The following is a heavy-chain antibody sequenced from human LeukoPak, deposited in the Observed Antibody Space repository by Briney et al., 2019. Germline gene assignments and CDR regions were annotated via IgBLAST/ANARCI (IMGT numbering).Heavy chain of an antibody. D-gene: IGHD1-20*01. V-gene: IGHV4-59*01. CDR3: AREGYNWNGFTTYYYYYYMDV. Sequence: SETLSLTCTVSGGSISSYYWSWIRQPPGKGLEWIGYIYYSGSTNYNPSLKSRVTISVDTSKNQFSLKLSSVTAADTAVYYCAREGYNWNGFTTYYYYYYMDVWGKGTTVTVSS. J-gene: IGHJ6*03. CDR1: GGSISSYY. CDR2: IYYSGST.